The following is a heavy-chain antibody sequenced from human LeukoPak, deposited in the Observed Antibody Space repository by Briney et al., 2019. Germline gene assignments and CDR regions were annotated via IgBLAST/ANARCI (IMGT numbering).Heavy chain of an antibody. Sequence: ASVKVSCKASGYTFATYYLHWVRQAPGQGLEWMGMINPSGGSTTYAQKFQGRLTMTRDMSTTTVYMELSSLRSEDTALYYCARDSLSLLVWGQGTMVTVSS. CDR1: GYTFATYY. D-gene: IGHD2/OR15-2a*01. CDR2: INPSGGST. V-gene: IGHV1-46*01. CDR3: ARDSLSLLV. J-gene: IGHJ3*01.